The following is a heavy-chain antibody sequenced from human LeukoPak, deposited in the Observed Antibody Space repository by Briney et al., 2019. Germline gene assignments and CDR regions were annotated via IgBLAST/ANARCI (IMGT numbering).Heavy chain of an antibody. Sequence: GRSLRLSCAASGFTFSTYPMYWVPQAPGKGLEWVAVISYDESNKYYADSVKGRFTVSRDNSKNTLSLQMNSLRAEDTAVYYCVRVRDSSNWYVFDVWGQGTMVTVSS. CDR2: ISYDESNK. D-gene: IGHD6-13*01. CDR1: GFTFSTYP. V-gene: IGHV3-30*04. J-gene: IGHJ3*01. CDR3: VRVRDSSNWYVFDV.